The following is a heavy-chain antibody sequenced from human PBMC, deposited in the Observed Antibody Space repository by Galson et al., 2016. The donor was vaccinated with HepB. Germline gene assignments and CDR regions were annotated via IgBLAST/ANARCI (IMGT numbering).Heavy chain of an antibody. CDR1: GGIFDSYA. Sequence: SVKVSCKAPGGIFDSYAVSWLRQAPGQGLEWMGGIIPEYGTTKYAQRFQGRVSINADRSTGTTYMELSDLRSGDTATYYCARDRTSNWNYRPYYFDYWGQGTLVIVSS. CDR3: ARDRTSNWNYRPYYFDY. CDR2: IIPEYGTT. D-gene: IGHD1-7*01. J-gene: IGHJ4*02. V-gene: IGHV1-69*06.